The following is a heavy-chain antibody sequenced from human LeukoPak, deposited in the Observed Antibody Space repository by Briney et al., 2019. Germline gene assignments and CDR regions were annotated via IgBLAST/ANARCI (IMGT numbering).Heavy chain of an antibody. Sequence: NPSETLSLTCTVSDVSFSSYYWSWIRQPPGKGLEWIGEINHSGDSNYNPSLNSRTTISVDTSKNQVSLRLQSVTAADTAVYYCARGGRGPVDYWGQGTLVTVSS. CDR2: INHSGDS. CDR1: DVSFSSYY. J-gene: IGHJ4*02. CDR3: ARGGRGPVDY. V-gene: IGHV4-34*01.